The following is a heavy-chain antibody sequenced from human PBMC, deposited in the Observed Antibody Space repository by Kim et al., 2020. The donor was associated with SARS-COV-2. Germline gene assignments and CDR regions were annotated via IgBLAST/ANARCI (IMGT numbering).Heavy chain of an antibody. CDR2: IYYSGST. D-gene: IGHD3-10*01. CDR1: GGSISSGGYY. Sequence: SEILSLTCTVSGGSISSGGYYWSWIRQHPGKGLEWIGYIYYSGSTYYNPSLKSRVTISVDTSKNQFSLKLSSVTAADTAVYYCARGSVRGDVSEYFDYWGQGTLVTVSS. V-gene: IGHV4-31*03. CDR3: ARGSVRGDVSEYFDY. J-gene: IGHJ4*02.